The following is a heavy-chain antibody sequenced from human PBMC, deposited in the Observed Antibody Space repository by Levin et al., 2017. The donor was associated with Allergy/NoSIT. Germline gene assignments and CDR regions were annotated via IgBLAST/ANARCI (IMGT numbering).Heavy chain of an antibody. CDR1: GFTVSSHS. Sequence: GESLKISCAASGFTVSSHSMSWVRQAPGKGLEWVSLIYSGDSTYYADSVKGRFTISRDNSKNTLYLQMNSLRAEDTAVYYCARAQQQLVFFDYWGQGTLVTVSS. CDR2: IYSGDST. J-gene: IGHJ4*02. CDR3: ARAQQQLVFFDY. V-gene: IGHV3-53*01. D-gene: IGHD6-6*01.